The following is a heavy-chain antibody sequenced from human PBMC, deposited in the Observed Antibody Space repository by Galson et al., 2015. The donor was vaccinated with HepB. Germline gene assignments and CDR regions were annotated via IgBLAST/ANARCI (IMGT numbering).Heavy chain of an antibody. CDR2: INSDGSST. D-gene: IGHD3-10*01. Sequence: SLRLSCAASGFTFSSYWMHWVRQAPGKGLVWVSRINSDGSSTSYADSVKGRFTISRDNAKNTLYLQMNSLRAEDTAVYYCAREDYGSGSYVSYWFDPWGQGTLVTVSS. J-gene: IGHJ5*02. CDR3: AREDYGSGSYVSYWFDP. CDR1: GFTFSSYW. V-gene: IGHV3-74*01.